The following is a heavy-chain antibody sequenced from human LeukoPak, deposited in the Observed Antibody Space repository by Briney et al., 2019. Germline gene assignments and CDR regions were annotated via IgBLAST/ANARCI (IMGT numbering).Heavy chain of an antibody. CDR1: GFTLNDHY. V-gene: IGHV3-72*01. D-gene: IGHD1-7*01. CDR3: TRVGLGTTKHFNQ. CDR2: SRNKANSYTT. Sequence: GASLRLSCEVAGFTLNDHYIDWVRQPPGKGLDWVGRSRNKANSYTTQYAPSVKGSFTISRDDSKNSVFPQMNSLKPEDTAFYYCTRVGLGTTKHFNQWGQGTLVTVSP. J-gene: IGHJ4*02.